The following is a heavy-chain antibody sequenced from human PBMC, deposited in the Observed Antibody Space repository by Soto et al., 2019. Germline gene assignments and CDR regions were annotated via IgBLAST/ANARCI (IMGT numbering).Heavy chain of an antibody. J-gene: IGHJ3*02. V-gene: IGHV1-58*02. CDR3: AASPTVDDVFDI. D-gene: IGHD4-17*01. CDR2: IVVGSGNT. Sequence: SVKVSCKASGFTFTSSAMQWVRQARGQRLEWIGWIVVGSGNTNYAQKFQERVTITRDMSTSTAYMELSSLRSEDTAVYYCAASPTVDDVFDIWGQGTMVTVSS. CDR1: GFTFTSSA.